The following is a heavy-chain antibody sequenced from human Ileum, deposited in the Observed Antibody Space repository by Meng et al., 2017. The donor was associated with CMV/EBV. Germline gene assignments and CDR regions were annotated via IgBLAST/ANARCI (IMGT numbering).Heavy chain of an antibody. V-gene: IGHV1-2*02. Sequence: ASVKVSCKASEYTFIDYYMDWVRQAPGQGLEWMGWINPHTGDTNYLQKFQGRVTLTRDTSIGTGYMELSSLTLDDTAVYYCVRGGTIAGDPAGFDPWGQGTLVTVSS. CDR2: INPHTGDT. D-gene: IGHD3-3*01. J-gene: IGHJ5*02. CDR1: EYTFIDYY. CDR3: VRGGTIAGDPAGFDP.